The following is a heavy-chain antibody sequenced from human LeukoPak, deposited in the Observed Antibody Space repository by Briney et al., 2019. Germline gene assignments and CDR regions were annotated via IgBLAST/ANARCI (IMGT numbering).Heavy chain of an antibody. CDR2: IYYSGST. CDR1: GGSISSYY. Sequence: SETLSLTCTVSGGSISSYYWSWIRQPPGKGLEWIGYIYYSGSTNYNPSLKSRVTISVDTSKNQFSLKLSSVTAADTAVYYCARDAPIAAAMYNWFDPWGQGTLVTVSS. D-gene: IGHD6-13*01. V-gene: IGHV4-59*01. CDR3: ARDAPIAAAMYNWFDP. J-gene: IGHJ5*02.